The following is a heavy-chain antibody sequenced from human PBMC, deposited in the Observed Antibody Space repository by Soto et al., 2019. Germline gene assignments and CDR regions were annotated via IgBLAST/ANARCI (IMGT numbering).Heavy chain of an antibody. D-gene: IGHD3-9*01. V-gene: IGHV1-69*06. CDR3: ARDGGYDILTGLVGYYGMDV. J-gene: IGHJ6*02. Sequence: ASVKVSCKASGGTFSSYAISWVRQAPGQGLEWMGGVIPIFGTANYAQKFQGRVTITADKSTSTAYMELSSLRSEDTAVYYCARDGGYDILTGLVGYYGMDVWGQGTTVTVSS. CDR2: VIPIFGTA. CDR1: GGTFSSYA.